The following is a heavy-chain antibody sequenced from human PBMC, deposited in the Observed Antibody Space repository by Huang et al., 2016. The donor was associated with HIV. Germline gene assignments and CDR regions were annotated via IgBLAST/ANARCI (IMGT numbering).Heavy chain of an antibody. V-gene: IGHV1-69*13. CDR1: GGTFGRYD. J-gene: IGHJ3*01. CDR2: IIPSFDTV. CDR3: ARDLTGTRAAAAGIRGDAFDV. Sequence: QVQLVQSGAEVKKPGSSVKVSCKASGGTFGRYDISWVRQGPGQGLEWMGGIIPSFDTVNYAQKFQGRVRITADAATSTADMELTSLRSEDTAVYYCARDLTGTRAAAAGIRGDAFDVWGQGTLVTVSS. D-gene: IGHD6-13*01.